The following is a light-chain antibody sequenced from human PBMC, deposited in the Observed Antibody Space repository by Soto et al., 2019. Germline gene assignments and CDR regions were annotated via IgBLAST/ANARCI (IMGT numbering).Light chain of an antibody. Sequence: DIQMTQSPSSLSASVGDRVTVTCRASQGISSYLNWYQQKPGKAPKFLIHAASSLQTGVPSRFSGSGSGTDFTLTITSLQPEDFATYYCQQSLNTPFTFGPGTRVDI. CDR2: AAS. J-gene: IGKJ3*01. V-gene: IGKV1-39*01. CDR3: QQSLNTPFT. CDR1: QGISSY.